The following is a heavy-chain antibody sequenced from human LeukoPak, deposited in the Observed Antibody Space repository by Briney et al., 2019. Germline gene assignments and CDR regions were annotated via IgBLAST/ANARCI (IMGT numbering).Heavy chain of an antibody. D-gene: IGHD3-22*01. CDR3: AKDLYYDSATFDY. CDR1: GVTFSSYA. Sequence: GGSLRLSCAASGVTFSSYAMSWVRQAPGKGLEWVSAISGSGGSTYYADSVKGRFTISRDNSKNTLYLQMNSLRAEDTAVYYCAKDLYYDSATFDYWGQGTLVTVSS. J-gene: IGHJ4*02. V-gene: IGHV3-23*01. CDR2: ISGSGGST.